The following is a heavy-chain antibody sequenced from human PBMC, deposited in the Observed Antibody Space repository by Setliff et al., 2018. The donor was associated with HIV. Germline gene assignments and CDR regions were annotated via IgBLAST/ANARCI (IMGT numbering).Heavy chain of an antibody. CDR1: GGSVRSNNYF. D-gene: IGHD6-19*01. J-gene: IGHJ6*04. CDR3: ARHWGSGWYMAMDV. V-gene: IGHV4-39*01. CDR2: VYYNGVT. Sequence: PSETLSLTCSVSGGSVRSNNYFWSWVRQPPGKGLQYIGTVYYNGVTYFNPSLKSRLTISVDTSKNQFSLKPSSLTAADTAVYYCARHWGSGWYMAMDVWGKGTTVTVSS.